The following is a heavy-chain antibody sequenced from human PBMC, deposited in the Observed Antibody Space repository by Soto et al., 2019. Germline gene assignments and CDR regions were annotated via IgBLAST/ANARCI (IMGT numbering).Heavy chain of an antibody. Sequence: QVQLVQSGAEVKKPGSSVKVSCKASGGTFSSYAISWVRQAPGQGLEWMGGIIPIFGTADYAQKFQGRVTITADESTSTAYMEVSSLRSEDTAVDYCARDGGVYDYSPFDYWGQGTLVTVSS. D-gene: IGHD4-4*01. CDR1: GGTFSSYA. CDR3: ARDGGVYDYSPFDY. J-gene: IGHJ4*02. V-gene: IGHV1-69*12. CDR2: IIPIFGTA.